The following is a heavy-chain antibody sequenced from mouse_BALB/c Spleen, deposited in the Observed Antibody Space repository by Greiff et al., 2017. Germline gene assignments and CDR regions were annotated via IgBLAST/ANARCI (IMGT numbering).Heavy chain of an antibody. J-gene: IGHJ3*01. CDR3: ARQGDYDETWFAY. CDR2: ISSGGSYT. CDR1: GFTFSSYA. V-gene: IGHV5-9-3*01. D-gene: IGHD2-4*01. Sequence: EVKLMESGGGLVKPGGSLKLSCAASGFTFSSYAMSWVRQTPEKRLEWVATISSGGSYTYYPDSVKGRFTISRDNAKNTLYLQMSSLRSEDTAMYYCARQGDYDETWFAYWGQGTLVTVSA.